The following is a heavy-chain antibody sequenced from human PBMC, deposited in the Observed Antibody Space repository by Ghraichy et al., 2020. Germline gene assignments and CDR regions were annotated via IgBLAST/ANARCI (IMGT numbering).Heavy chain of an antibody. CDR3: ARDDGGWSFDY. CDR2: IKQDGNEQ. D-gene: IGHD6-19*01. Sequence: WGSLRLSCAASGFTFSSHWMTWVRQAPGKGLEWVAHIKQDGNEQDYVDSVKGRFIISRDNAKNSLYLQMNSLRAEDTAVYYCARDDGGWSFDYWGRGTLVTVSS. CDR1: GFTFSSHW. J-gene: IGHJ4*02. V-gene: IGHV3-7*03.